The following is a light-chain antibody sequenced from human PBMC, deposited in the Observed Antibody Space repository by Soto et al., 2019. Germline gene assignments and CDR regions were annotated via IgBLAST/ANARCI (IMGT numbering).Light chain of an antibody. Sequence: QSALTQPPSASGSPGQSVTISCTGTSSDVGGYKYVSWYQQHPGKAPKLMIYEVSKRPSGVPDRFSGSKSGNTASLTVSGLQAEDEADYYCSSYAGRNNWVFGGGTK. CDR1: SSDVGGYKY. CDR2: EVS. V-gene: IGLV2-8*01. CDR3: SSYAGRNNWV. J-gene: IGLJ3*02.